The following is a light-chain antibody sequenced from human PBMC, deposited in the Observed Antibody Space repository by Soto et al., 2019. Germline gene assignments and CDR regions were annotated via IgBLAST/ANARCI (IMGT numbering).Light chain of an antibody. CDR2: WAS. CDR1: QDVLYSSNNKNY. V-gene: IGKV4-1*01. Sequence: DIVMTQSPDSLAVSLGERATINCKSSQDVLYSSNNKNYLAWYQQKPGQPPKLLIYWASTRESGVPDRFSGSGSETDFTLTISSLQAEDVAVYYCQQYYNTPWTFGQGTKVEIK. J-gene: IGKJ1*01. CDR3: QQYYNTPWT.